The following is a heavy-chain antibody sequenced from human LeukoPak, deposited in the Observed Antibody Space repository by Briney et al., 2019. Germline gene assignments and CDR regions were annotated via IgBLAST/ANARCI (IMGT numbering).Heavy chain of an antibody. CDR3: ARGIFGMVLNAFDL. J-gene: IGHJ3*01. D-gene: IGHD3-3*01. CDR1: GGSISSYY. V-gene: IGHV4-59*01. CDR2: ISYGGST. Sequence: PSETPSLTCTVSGGSISSYYWTWIRQPPGRGLEWVGYISYGGSTNYNPSLKSRVTISVDTSTNQFSLKLSSVTAADTAVYYCARGIFGMVLNAFDLWGRGTMVTVSS.